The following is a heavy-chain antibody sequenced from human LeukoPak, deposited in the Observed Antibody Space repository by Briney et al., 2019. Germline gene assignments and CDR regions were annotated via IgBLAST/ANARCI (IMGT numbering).Heavy chain of an antibody. CDR3: ARVLATHTYYFDY. Sequence: PSETLSLTCTVSGGSISSGRYYWSWIRQHPGKGLEWIGYIYYSGSTYYNPSLKSRVTISVDTSKNLFSLKLSSVTAADTAVYYCARVLATHTYYFDYWGQGTLVTVSS. D-gene: IGHD2/OR15-2a*01. CDR2: IYYSGST. CDR1: GGSISSGRYY. J-gene: IGHJ4*02. V-gene: IGHV4-31*03.